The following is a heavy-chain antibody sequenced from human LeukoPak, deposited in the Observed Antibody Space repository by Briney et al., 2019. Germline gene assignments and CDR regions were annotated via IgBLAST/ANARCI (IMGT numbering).Heavy chain of an antibody. CDR2: IYYSGST. J-gene: IGHJ4*02. D-gene: IGHD3-10*01. Sequence: SETLSLTCTVSGGSISSGGYYWRWIRQHPGKGLEWIGYIYYSGSTYYNPSLKSRVTISVDTSKNQFSLKLSSVTAADTAVYYCARDRPLGSGSYLYFDYWGQGTLVTVSS. CDR1: GGSISSGGYY. V-gene: IGHV4-31*03. CDR3: ARDRPLGSGSYLYFDY.